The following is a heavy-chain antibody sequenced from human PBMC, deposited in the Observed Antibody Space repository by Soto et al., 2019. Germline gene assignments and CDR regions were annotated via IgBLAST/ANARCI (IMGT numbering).Heavy chain of an antibody. CDR3: ARNEKYSSSNFDY. D-gene: IGHD6-6*01. V-gene: IGHV4-4*02. Sequence: PSETLSLTCAVSGGSISSTYWWSWVRQPPGKGLEWIGEIYHSGSTNFNPSLKSRVTISVDKSKNQFSLKLNSVAAADTAVYYCARNEKYSSSNFDYWGQGTLVTVSS. J-gene: IGHJ4*02. CDR1: GGSISSTYW. CDR2: IYHSGST.